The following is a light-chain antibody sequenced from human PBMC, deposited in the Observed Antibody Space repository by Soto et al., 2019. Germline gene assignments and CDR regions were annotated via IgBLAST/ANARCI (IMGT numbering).Light chain of an antibody. CDR2: EVD. J-gene: IGLJ2*01. CDR1: SSDVGAYNY. Sequence: QSALTQPASVSGSPGQSISISCTGSSSDVGAYNYVAWYQQKPGKAPKLLIYEVDNRPSGISHRFSGSKSGNTASLTISGLQAEDEADYYCCSYAGSSLIFGGGTKLTVL. V-gene: IGLV2-14*01. CDR3: CSYAGSSLI.